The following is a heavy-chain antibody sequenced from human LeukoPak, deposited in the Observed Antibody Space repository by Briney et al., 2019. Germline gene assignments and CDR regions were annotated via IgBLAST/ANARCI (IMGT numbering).Heavy chain of an antibody. D-gene: IGHD3-10*01. Sequence: GGSLRLSCAASGFTFSSYWMHWVRQAPGKGLVWVSRINSDGSSTSYADSVKGRFTISRDNAKNTLYLQMNSLRAEDTALYCCARERQSGAFDIWGQGTMVIVSS. CDR1: GFTFSSYW. J-gene: IGHJ3*02. V-gene: IGHV3-74*01. CDR3: ARERQSGAFDI. CDR2: INSDGSST.